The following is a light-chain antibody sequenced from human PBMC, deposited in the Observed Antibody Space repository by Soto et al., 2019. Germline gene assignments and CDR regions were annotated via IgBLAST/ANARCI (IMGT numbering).Light chain of an antibody. CDR3: LQHNSYPRT. Sequence: GDRVTITCRASQDIGNDLGWYQQKPGKAPKRLIYSTYSLQTGVPSRFSGSGSGTDFSLIISLLQPEDSATYFCLQHNSYPRTFGQGTKVEV. CDR2: STY. V-gene: IGKV1-17*01. CDR1: QDIGND. J-gene: IGKJ1*01.